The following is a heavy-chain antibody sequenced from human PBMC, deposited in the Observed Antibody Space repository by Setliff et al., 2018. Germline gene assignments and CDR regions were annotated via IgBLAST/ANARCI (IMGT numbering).Heavy chain of an antibody. Sequence: LRLSCAASGFTVSTFSMHWVRQAPVKGLEWVATISDGSNEFYADSVKGRFTVFRDNSKNTLYLQMNSLRADDAALYYCARDLFRNSGGLYSWGQGTLVTVSS. CDR1: GFTVSTFS. D-gene: IGHD2-21*01. J-gene: IGHJ5*02. CDR2: ISDGSNE. CDR3: ARDLFRNSGGLYS. V-gene: IGHV3-30*03.